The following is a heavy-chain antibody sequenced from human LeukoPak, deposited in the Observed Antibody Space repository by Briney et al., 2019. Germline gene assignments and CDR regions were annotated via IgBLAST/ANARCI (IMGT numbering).Heavy chain of an antibody. V-gene: IGHV3-11*04. CDR1: GFTFSDYN. CDR3: AKLAKYFYGWETYYFFEH. CDR2: ISRSGSTK. D-gene: IGHD3-10*01. J-gene: IGHJ4*02. Sequence: GGSLRLSCAASGFTFSDYNMRWIRQAPGKGLEWVSSISRSGSTKYYADSVKGRFTISRDNAKNSLYLQMNSLRVEDTAVYYCAKLAKYFYGWETYYFFEHWGQGTPVTASS.